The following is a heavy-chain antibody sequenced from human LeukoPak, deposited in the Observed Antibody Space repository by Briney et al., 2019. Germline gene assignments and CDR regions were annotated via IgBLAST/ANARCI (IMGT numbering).Heavy chain of an antibody. Sequence: ASVKVSCKASGYTFTGYYMHWVRQAPGQGLEWMGWISAYNGNTNYAQKLQGRVTMTTDTSTSTAYMELRSLRSDDTAVYYCARSPPTTLLWFGELLGKFDYWGQGTLVTVSS. CDR3: ARSPPTTLLWFGELLGKFDY. CDR1: GYTFTGYY. J-gene: IGHJ4*02. CDR2: ISAYNGNT. D-gene: IGHD3-10*01. V-gene: IGHV1-18*04.